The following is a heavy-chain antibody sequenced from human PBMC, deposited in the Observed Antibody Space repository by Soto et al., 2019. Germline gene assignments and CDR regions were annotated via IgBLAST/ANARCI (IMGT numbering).Heavy chain of an antibody. D-gene: IGHD3-3*01. CDR2: ISSSSSYI. V-gene: IGHV3-21*01. CDR3: ARDEGFWSGYFDY. CDR1: GFTFSSHS. J-gene: IGHJ4*02. Sequence: VGSLRLSCAAFGFTFSSHSMNWVRQAPGKGLEWVSSISSSSSYIYYADSVKGRFTISRDNAKNSLYLQMNSLRAEDTAVYYCARDEGFWSGYFDYWGQGTLVTVPS.